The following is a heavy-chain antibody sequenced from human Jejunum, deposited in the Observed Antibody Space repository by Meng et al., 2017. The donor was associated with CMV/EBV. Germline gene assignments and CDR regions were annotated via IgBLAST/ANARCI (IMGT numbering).Heavy chain of an antibody. CDR1: GFPFRSHS. CDR3: ARLSDS. CDR2: ITGSGGNT. V-gene: IGHV3-23*01. Sequence: LTISCSASGFPFRSHSMSWVRQAPGKGLKWVASITGSGGNTYYADSVKGRFTISRDNSKNTLYLQMNSLRADDTAVYYCARLSDSWGQGTLVTVSS. D-gene: IGHD2-15*01. J-gene: IGHJ4*02.